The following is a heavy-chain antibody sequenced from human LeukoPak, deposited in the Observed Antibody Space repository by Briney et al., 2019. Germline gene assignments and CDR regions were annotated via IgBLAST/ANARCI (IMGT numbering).Heavy chain of an antibody. J-gene: IGHJ5*02. CDR2: INPSGGST. CDR3: ARGSIVPADNNWFDP. D-gene: IGHD2-2*01. Sequence: ASVKVSCKASGYTFTSYYMHWVRQAPGQGLEWMGIINPSGGSTSYAQKFQGRVTMTRDTSTGTVYMELSSLRSEDTAVYYCARGSIVPADNNWFDPWGQGTLVTVSS. V-gene: IGHV1-46*01. CDR1: GYTFTSYY.